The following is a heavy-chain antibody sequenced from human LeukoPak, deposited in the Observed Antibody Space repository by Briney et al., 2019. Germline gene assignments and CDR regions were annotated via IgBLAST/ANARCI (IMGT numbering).Heavy chain of an antibody. D-gene: IGHD1-26*01. Sequence: ASVTVSCKASGYTFTSYYIHWVRQAPGQGLEWMGTVDPSGGRTTYAREFQGRVTLTRDTSISTAYMELSRLRSDDTAVYYCARGGNYYDVDSWGQGTLVTVSS. CDR3: ARGGNYYDVDS. J-gene: IGHJ5*01. CDR1: GYTFTSYY. V-gene: IGHV1-46*01. CDR2: VDPSGGRT.